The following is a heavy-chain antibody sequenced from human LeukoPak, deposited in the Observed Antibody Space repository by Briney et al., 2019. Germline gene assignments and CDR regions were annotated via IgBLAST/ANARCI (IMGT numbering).Heavy chain of an antibody. CDR1: GYTFTSYG. CDR2: ISAYNGNT. J-gene: IGHJ4*02. D-gene: IGHD3-16*02. Sequence: ASVKVSCKASGYTFTSYGISWVRQAPGQGLEWMGWISAYNGNTNYAQKLQGRVTMTTDTSTSIAYMELRSLRSDDTAVYYCARGFYDYVWGSYRPNVFDYWGQGTLVTVSS. V-gene: IGHV1-18*01. CDR3: ARGFYDYVWGSYRPNVFDY.